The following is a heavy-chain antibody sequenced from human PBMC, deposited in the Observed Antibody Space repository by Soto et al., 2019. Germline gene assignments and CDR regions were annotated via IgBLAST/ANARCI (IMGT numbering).Heavy chain of an antibody. D-gene: IGHD4-17*01. CDR2: ISGSGGST. Sequence: EVQLLESGGGLVQPGGSLRLSCAASGFTFSSYAMSWVRQAPGKGLEWVSAISGSGGSTYYADSVKGRFTISRDNSKNTLYLQINSLRAEDTAVYYCAKDGAYYGDFNWFDPWGQGTLVTVSS. J-gene: IGHJ5*02. CDR1: GFTFSSYA. CDR3: AKDGAYYGDFNWFDP. V-gene: IGHV3-23*01.